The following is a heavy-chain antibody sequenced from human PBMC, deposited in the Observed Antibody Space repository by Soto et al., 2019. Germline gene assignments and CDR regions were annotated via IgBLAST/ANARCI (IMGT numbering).Heavy chain of an antibody. CDR3: ARRYLRTTGSPLSY. J-gene: IGHJ4*02. Sequence: SETLSLTCAVYGGSFSGYYWSWLRQPPGKGLEWIGEINHSGSTNYNPSLKSRVTISVDTSKNQFSLKLSSVTAADTAVYYCARRYLRTTGSPLSYWGQGTLVTVSS. CDR1: GGSFSGYY. V-gene: IGHV4-34*01. D-gene: IGHD1-1*01. CDR2: INHSGST.